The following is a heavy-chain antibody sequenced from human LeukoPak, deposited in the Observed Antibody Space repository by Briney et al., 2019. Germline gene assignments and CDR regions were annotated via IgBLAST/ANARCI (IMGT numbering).Heavy chain of an antibody. D-gene: IGHD6-19*01. V-gene: IGHV3-9*01. CDR2: ISWNSGTI. CDR1: GFTFDNYA. CDR3: ARAYKDRSLAGKKEFFQH. J-gene: IGHJ1*01. Sequence: GRSLRLSCAASGFTFDNYAMNWVRQVSGKGLEWISLISWNSGTIGYADSVKGRFTISRDNANNFLYLQMNSLRAEDTALYYCARAYKDRSLAGKKEFFQHWGQGTLVTVSS.